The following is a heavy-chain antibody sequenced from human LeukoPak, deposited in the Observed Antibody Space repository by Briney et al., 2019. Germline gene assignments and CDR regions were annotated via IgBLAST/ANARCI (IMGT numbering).Heavy chain of an antibody. V-gene: IGHV5-51*01. CDR3: ARHRGHSGTWDAFDI. CDR1: GYSFTSYW. Sequence: GESLKISCKGSGYSFTSYWIGWVRQMPGKGLEWMGIIYPGDSDTRYSPSFQGQVTISADKSISTAYLQWSSLKASDTAMYYCARHRGHSGTWDAFDIWGQGTMVTVSS. D-gene: IGHD1-1*01. CDR2: IYPGDSDT. J-gene: IGHJ3*02.